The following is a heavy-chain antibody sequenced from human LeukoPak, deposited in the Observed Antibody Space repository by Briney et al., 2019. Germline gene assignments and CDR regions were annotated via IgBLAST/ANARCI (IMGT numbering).Heavy chain of an antibody. CDR2: INTRNGNA. D-gene: IGHD3-16*01. CDR3: ARTHLDLGL. V-gene: IGHV1-18*01. CDR1: VYTFTTYE. J-gene: IGHJ4*02. Sequence: ASVKVSCKASVYTFTTYEFISVRQAPGQGLEWMGWINTRNGNANYAHQLQGRVTMTTDTSTSTSYMELASLRFDDTAIYYCARTHLDLGLWGQGTLVTVSS.